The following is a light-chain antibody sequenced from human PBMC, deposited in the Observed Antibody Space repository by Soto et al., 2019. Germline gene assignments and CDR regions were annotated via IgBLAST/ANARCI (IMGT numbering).Light chain of an antibody. J-gene: IGKJ5*01. V-gene: IGKV1-16*02. Sequence: DVQMTQSPSSLSASLGDRVTISCRASQDIGIYLAWFQHRPGKAPKCLIYAASKLQSEVTSNFSGSGSGTDFSLTISSLQPEHFATYYCQQYNAYPVTFGQGTRLEMK. CDR3: QQYNAYPVT. CDR1: QDIGIY. CDR2: AAS.